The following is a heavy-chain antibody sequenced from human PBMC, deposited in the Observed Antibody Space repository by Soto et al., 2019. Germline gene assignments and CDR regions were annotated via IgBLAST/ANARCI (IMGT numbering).Heavy chain of an antibody. V-gene: IGHV4-34*01. J-gene: IGHJ6*02. D-gene: IGHD1-1*01. CDR2: INHSGST. Sequence: SETLSLTCTVYVYSGSFSDYYWSWIRQPPGKGLEWIGEINHSGSTNYNPSLQSRVAISVDTSKNQFSLKLNSVTAADTAVYYCARRTGTTREYYYGMDVWGQGTTVTVSS. CDR1: VYSGSFSDYY. CDR3: ARRTGTTREYYYGMDV.